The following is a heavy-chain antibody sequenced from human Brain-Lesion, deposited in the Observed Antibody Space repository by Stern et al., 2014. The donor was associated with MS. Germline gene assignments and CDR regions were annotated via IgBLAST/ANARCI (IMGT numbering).Heavy chain of an antibody. V-gene: IGHV4-39*01. CDR1: GGSVSSTSYA. CDR2: IYYSGNT. CDR3: AGEEDIRYCSGGSCTGNWFDP. Sequence: VQLLESGPGLVKPSETLSLTCTVAGGSVSSTSYAWAWIRQPPGKGLEWIGTIYYSGNTYYSPSLKSRLTIPQDPSKNQFSLQRGSVTAADAAVYYCAGEEDIRYCSGGSCTGNWFDPWGQGTLVTVSS. J-gene: IGHJ5*02. D-gene: IGHD2-15*01.